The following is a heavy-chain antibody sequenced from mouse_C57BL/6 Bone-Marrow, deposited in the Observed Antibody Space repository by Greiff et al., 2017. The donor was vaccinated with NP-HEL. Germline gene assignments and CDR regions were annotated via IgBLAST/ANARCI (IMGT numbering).Heavy chain of an antibody. J-gene: IGHJ3*01. V-gene: IGHV1-9*01. CDR1: GYTFTGYW. Sequence: VQLQQSGAELLKPGASVKLSCKATGYTFTGYWIEWVKQRPGHGLEWIGEILPGSGSTNYNEKFKGKATFTADTSSNTAYMQISSLTTEDSAIYYCARKIGAWFAYWGQGTLVTVSA. CDR2: ILPGSGST. D-gene: IGHD2-14*01. CDR3: ARKIGAWFAY.